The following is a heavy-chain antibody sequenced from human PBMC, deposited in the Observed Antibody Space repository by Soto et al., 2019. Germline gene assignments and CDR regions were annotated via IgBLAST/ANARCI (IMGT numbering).Heavy chain of an antibody. CDR3: AKGRSSMIVVVMDY. D-gene: IGHD3-22*01. CDR2: ITWNSGHI. V-gene: IGHV3-9*01. Sequence: SLSLSGVSSGFPFDSSLMNWVRQVRGKGLEWVSGITWNSGHILYADSVKGRFTISRDNAKKSLYLELNSLRPEDTALYYCAKGRSSMIVVVMDYWGQGSPVTVSS. CDR1: GFPFDSSL. J-gene: IGHJ4*02.